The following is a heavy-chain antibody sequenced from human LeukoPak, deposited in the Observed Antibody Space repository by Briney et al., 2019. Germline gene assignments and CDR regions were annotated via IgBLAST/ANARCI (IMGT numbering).Heavy chain of an antibody. Sequence: SETLPHTCTLSGRPNSNYLWRWIRQPAPKGLDWIERIYTRGSTNYHPPLKRRVTISIDKSDNQLSLTLSTLTAPHTAVYYCARDRGYYYDSSGSFDYWGQGTLVTVST. D-gene: IGHD3-22*01. CDR1: GRPNSNYL. CDR2: IYTRGST. V-gene: IGHV4-4*07. J-gene: IGHJ4*02. CDR3: ARDRGYYYDSSGSFDY.